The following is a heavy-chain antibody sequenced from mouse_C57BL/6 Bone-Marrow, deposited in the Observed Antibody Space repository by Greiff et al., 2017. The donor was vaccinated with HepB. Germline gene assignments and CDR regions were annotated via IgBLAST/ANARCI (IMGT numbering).Heavy chain of an antibody. Sequence: EVQVVESEGGLVQPGRSMKLSCTASGFTFSDYYMAWVRQVPEKGLEWVANINYDGSSTYYLDSLKSRFIISRDNAKNILYLQMSSLKSEDTATYYCARDLGRGYFDYWGQGTTLTVSS. CDR3: ARDLGRGYFDY. CDR1: GFTFSDYY. J-gene: IGHJ2*01. CDR2: INYDGSST. V-gene: IGHV5-16*01. D-gene: IGHD4-1*01.